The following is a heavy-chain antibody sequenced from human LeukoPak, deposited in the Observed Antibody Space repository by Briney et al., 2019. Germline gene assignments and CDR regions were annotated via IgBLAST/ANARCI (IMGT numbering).Heavy chain of an antibody. CDR2: ISGSGGST. D-gene: IGHD2-2*01. J-gene: IGHJ4*02. CDR1: GFTFSSYA. V-gene: IGHV3-23*01. CDR3: AKEAEDIVVVPAAKSPLALDY. Sequence: PGGSLRLSCAASGFTFSSYAMSWARQAPGKGLEWVSAISGSGGSTYYADSVKGRFTISRDNSKNTLYLQMNSLRAEDTAVYYCAKEAEDIVVVPAAKSPLALDYWGQGTLVTVSS.